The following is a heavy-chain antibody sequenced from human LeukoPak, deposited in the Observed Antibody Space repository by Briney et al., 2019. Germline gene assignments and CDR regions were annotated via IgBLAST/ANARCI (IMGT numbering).Heavy chain of an antibody. D-gene: IGHD3-10*01. V-gene: IGHV3-53*01. CDR1: GFNVSNNY. CDR2: IYRGGST. J-gene: IGHJ4*02. Sequence: GGSLRLSCAASGFNVSNNYMSWVRQAPGKGLEWVSVIYRGGSTYYADSVKGRFTMSRDNSKNTVYLQMDSLRAEDTAVYYCVRGSWPDPFDYWGQGTLVTVSS. CDR3: VRGSWPDPFDY.